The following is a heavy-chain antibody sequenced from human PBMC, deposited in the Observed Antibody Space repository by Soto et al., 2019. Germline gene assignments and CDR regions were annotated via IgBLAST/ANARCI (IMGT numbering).Heavy chain of an antibody. D-gene: IGHD7-27*01. J-gene: IGHJ2*01. CDR2: ISGGGDAA. Sequence: EVQVLESGGGLVQPGGSLRLSCAGSGFTFINYAMNWVRQAPGKGLEWVSSISGGGDAAFFPDSVRGRFTTSRDNSKNTVTLQMTSLGVDDTAVYYCARKILGSTTRPNYWYFDLWGRGTLVTVSS. V-gene: IGHV3-23*01. CDR3: ARKILGSTTRPNYWYFDL. CDR1: GFTFINYA.